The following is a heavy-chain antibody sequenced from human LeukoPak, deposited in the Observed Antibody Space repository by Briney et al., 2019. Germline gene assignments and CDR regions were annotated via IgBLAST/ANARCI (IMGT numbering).Heavy chain of an antibody. V-gene: IGHV4-34*01. D-gene: IGHD5-18*01. CDR3: ARNHGYSYGYDYYYYYMDV. CDR1: GGSFSGYY. J-gene: IGHJ6*03. Sequence: SETLSLTCAVYGGSFSGYYWSWIRQPPGKGLEWIGEINHSGSTNYNPSLKSRVTISVDTSKNQFSLKLSSVTAADTAVYYCARNHGYSYGYDYYYYYMDVWGKGTTVTVSS. CDR2: INHSGST.